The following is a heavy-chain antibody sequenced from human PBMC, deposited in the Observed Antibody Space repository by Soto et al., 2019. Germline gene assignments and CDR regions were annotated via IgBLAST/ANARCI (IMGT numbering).Heavy chain of an antibody. D-gene: IGHD3-9*01. CDR3: AKDPYNDFLTGFYFEY. J-gene: IGHJ4*02. CDR1: GLPFVVYA. Sequence: EVQLVESGGGLLKPGRSLGLPGEASGLPFVVYALHWVRKAPGKGLEWVSGISWNSDSIGYADSVKGRFTISRDNAKNSLYLQLNSLRAEDTALYYCAKDPYNDFLTGFYFEYWGQGTLVTVSS. V-gene: IGHV3-9*01. CDR2: ISWNSDSI.